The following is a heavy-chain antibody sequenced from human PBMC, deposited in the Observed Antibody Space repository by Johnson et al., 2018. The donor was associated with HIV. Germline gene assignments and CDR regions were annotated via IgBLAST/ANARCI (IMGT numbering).Heavy chain of an antibody. Sequence: VQLVESGGGLVQPGGSLRLSCAASGFTFSSYAMTWVRQAPGKGLEWVANIKDDGSEKSYVDSVKGRFTISRDNAKNSLYLQMSSLRAEDTAIYYCARPNRPQYRRTFDIWGQGTKVTVSS. V-gene: IGHV3-7*05. J-gene: IGHJ3*02. CDR1: GFTFSSYA. CDR2: IKDDGSEK. D-gene: IGHD5-12*01. CDR3: ARPNRPQYRRTFDI.